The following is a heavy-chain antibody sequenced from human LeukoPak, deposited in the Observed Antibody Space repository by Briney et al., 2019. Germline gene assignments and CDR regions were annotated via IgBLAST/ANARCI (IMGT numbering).Heavy chain of an antibody. J-gene: IGHJ5*02. CDR3: ARDGDLSSGWFFDP. Sequence: ASVKVSCKASGYTFTGYYMHWVRQAPGQGLEWMGWINPNSNGTNYAQKFQGRVTMTRDTPISAAYMELSRLRSDDTAVYYCARDGDLSSGWFFDPWGQGTLVTVSS. D-gene: IGHD6-19*01. V-gene: IGHV1-2*02. CDR1: GYTFTGYY. CDR2: INPNSNGT.